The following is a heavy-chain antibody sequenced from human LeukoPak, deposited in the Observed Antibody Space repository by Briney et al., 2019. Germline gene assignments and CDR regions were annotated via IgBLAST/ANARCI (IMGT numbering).Heavy chain of an antibody. D-gene: IGHD5-18*01. V-gene: IGHV3-74*01. CDR1: GFTFSSYD. CDR3: ARVVDTHFDY. J-gene: IGHJ4*02. Sequence: SGGSLRLSCAASGFTFSSYDMHWVRQAPGKGLVWVSRIKSDGSTTTYADSVKGRFTISRDNAKNTLYLQMNSLRAEDTAVYYCARVVDTHFDYWGQGTLVTVSS. CDR2: IKSDGSTT.